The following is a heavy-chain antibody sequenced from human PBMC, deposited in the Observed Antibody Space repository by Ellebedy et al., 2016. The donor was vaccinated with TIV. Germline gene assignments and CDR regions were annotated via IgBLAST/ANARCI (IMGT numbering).Heavy chain of an antibody. CDR3: ARDRPGPTITFGAVWDAFDI. Sequence: SETLSLXXTVSGGSISPYYWSWIRQPAGKGLEWIGRIYSSGSTNYNPSLRSRVTMSVDKSKNQFSLKLTSVTAADTAVYYCARDRPGPTITFGAVWDAFDIWGQGTMVTVSS. CDR1: GGSISPYY. CDR2: IYSSGST. D-gene: IGHD3-16*01. V-gene: IGHV4-4*07. J-gene: IGHJ3*02.